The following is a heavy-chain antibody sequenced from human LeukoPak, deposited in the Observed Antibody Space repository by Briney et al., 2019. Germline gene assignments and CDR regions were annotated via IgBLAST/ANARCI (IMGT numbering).Heavy chain of an antibody. CDR2: ISWNSGSI. CDR3: AKDKNRQWLVLGLDAFDI. D-gene: IGHD6-19*01. J-gene: IGHJ3*02. Sequence: GGSLRLSCAASGFSLSDYTMNWVRQAPGKGLEWVSCISWNSGSIGYADSVKGRFTISRDNAKNSLYLQMNSLRAEDTALYYCAKDKNRQWLVLGLDAFDIWGQGTMVTVSS. CDR1: GFSLSDYT. V-gene: IGHV3-9*01.